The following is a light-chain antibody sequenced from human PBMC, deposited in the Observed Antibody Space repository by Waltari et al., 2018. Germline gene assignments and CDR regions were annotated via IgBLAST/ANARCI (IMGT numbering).Light chain of an antibody. V-gene: IGLV2-23*02. CDR2: EVS. Sequence: QSALTQPASVSGSPGQSITISCTGTRSDVGNSNLPPWYQQQPGKAPKLMIYEVSQRPSGVSNRFSGSKSGNTASLTISGLQPEDETDYYCCSYAGHSTYVFGTGTKVTVL. J-gene: IGLJ1*01. CDR3: CSYAGHSTYV. CDR1: RSDVGNSNL.